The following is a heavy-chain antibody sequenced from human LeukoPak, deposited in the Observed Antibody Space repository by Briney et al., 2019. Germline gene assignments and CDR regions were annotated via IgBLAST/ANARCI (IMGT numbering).Heavy chain of an antibody. J-gene: IGHJ4*02. CDR2: INPNSGGT. Sequence: ASVKVSCKASGYTFTGYYMHWVRQAPGQGLEWMGWINPNSGGTNYAQKFQGRVTMTRDTSISTAYMELSRLRSDDTAVYYCARTGITGTTFLDYWGQGTLVTVSS. D-gene: IGHD1-7*01. V-gene: IGHV1-2*02. CDR3: ARTGITGTTFLDY. CDR1: GYTFTGYY.